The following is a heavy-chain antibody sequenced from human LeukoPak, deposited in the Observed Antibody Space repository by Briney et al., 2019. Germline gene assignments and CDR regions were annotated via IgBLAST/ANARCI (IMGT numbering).Heavy chain of an antibody. CDR2: MNPNSGNT. D-gene: IGHD2-2*01. V-gene: IGHV1-8*01. Sequence: ASVKVSCKASGYTFTSYDINWVRQATGQGREWMGWMNPNSGNTGYAQKFQGRVTMTRNTSISTAYMELSSLRSEDTAVYYCARAYCSSTSCYSAHWGQGTLVTVSS. CDR1: GYTFTSYD. CDR3: ARAYCSSTSCYSAH. J-gene: IGHJ1*01.